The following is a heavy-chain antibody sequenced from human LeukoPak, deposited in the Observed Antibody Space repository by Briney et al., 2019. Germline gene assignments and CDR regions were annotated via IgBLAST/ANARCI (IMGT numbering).Heavy chain of an antibody. D-gene: IGHD6-13*01. CDR3: ASSIAAAGTNEYFQH. J-gene: IGHJ1*01. Sequence: GGSLRLSCAASGFTVSSNYMGWVRQAPGKGLEWVSVIYSGGSTYYADSVKGRFTISRDNSKNTLYLQMNSLRAEDTAVYYCASSIAAAGTNEYFQHWGQGTLVTVSS. CDR1: GFTVSSNY. CDR2: IYSGGST. V-gene: IGHV3-66*01.